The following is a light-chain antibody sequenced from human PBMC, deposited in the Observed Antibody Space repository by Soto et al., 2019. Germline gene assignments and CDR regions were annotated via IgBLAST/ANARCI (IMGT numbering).Light chain of an antibody. CDR3: QQYTNLPPFT. CDR2: GAS. CDR1: QSVSTN. Sequence: EIVLTQSPATLSVSPGERATLSCSASQSVSTNLAWYQQKPGQSPRLLIYGASTRATGIPARFSGSRSETEFTPTICSLQSEDFAVYYCQQYTNLPPFTFGQGTNLEIK. J-gene: IGKJ2*01. V-gene: IGKV3-15*01.